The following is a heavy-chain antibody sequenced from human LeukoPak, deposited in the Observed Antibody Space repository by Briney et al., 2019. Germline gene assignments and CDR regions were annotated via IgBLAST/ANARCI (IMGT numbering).Heavy chain of an antibody. CDR1: GGSFSGYY. V-gene: IGHV4-34*01. CDR2: INHSGST. Sequence: SETLSLTCAVYGGSFSGYYWSWIRQPPGKGLEWIGEINHSGSTNYNPSLKGRVTISVDTSKNQFSLKLSSVTAADTAVYYCARGNWDIVVVPAARKFDYWGQGTLVTVSS. CDR3: ARGNWDIVVVPAARKFDY. D-gene: IGHD2-2*01. J-gene: IGHJ4*02.